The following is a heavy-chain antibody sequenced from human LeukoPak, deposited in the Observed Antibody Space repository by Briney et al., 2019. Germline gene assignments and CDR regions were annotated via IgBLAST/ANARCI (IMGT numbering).Heavy chain of an antibody. D-gene: IGHD1-26*01. CDR3: ARDSGSYPYYYYGMDV. Sequence: EASVKVSCTASGGTFSSYAISWVRQAPGQGLEWMGGTIPIFGTANYAQKFQGRVTITADESTSTAYMELSSLRSEDTAVYYCARDSGSYPYYYYGMDVWGQGTTVTVSS. CDR1: GGTFSSYA. J-gene: IGHJ6*02. V-gene: IGHV1-69*01. CDR2: TIPIFGTA.